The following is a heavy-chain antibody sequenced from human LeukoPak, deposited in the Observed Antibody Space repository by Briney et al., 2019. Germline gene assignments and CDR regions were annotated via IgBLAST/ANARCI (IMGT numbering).Heavy chain of an antibody. Sequence: GGSLRLSCAASGFTFSSYAMHWVRQAPGKGLEWVAVISYDGSNKYYADSVKGRFTISRDNSKNTLYLQMNSLRAEDTAVYYCARDLLPIYYDILTGYFGYYFDYWGQGTLVTVSP. CDR3: ARDLLPIYYDILTGYFGYYFDY. CDR2: ISYDGSNK. CDR1: GFTFSSYA. J-gene: IGHJ4*02. V-gene: IGHV3-30-3*01. D-gene: IGHD3-9*01.